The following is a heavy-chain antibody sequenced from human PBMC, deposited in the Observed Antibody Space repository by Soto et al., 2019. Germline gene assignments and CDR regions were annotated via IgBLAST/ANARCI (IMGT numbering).Heavy chain of an antibody. Sequence: GGSLRLSCAASGFTFRNYAMNWVRQAPGKGLEWVSVVSDSGTTTYYTDSVKGRFTTSRDNSKNTLYLQMDSLRAEDTAVYYCAKIPAYCSGGSCYLYYFDSWGQGTLVTVSS. D-gene: IGHD2-15*01. CDR2: VSDSGTTT. CDR1: GFTFRNYA. V-gene: IGHV3-23*01. CDR3: AKIPAYCSGGSCYLYYFDS. J-gene: IGHJ4*02.